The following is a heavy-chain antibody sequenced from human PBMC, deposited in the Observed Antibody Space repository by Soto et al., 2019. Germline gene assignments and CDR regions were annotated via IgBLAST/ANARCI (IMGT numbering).Heavy chain of an antibody. V-gene: IGHV4-30-2*01. CDR1: GCSISSGGYS. Sequence: SETLSLTCAVSGCSISSGGYSWSWIRQPPGKGLEWIGYIYHSGSTYYNPSLKSRVTISVDRSKNQFSLKLSSVTAADTAVYYYARVXDYWGQGILVTVSS. CDR3: ARVXDY. CDR2: IYHSGST. J-gene: IGHJ4*02.